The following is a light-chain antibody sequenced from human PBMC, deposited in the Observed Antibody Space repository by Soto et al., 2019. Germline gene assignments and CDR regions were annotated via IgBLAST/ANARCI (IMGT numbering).Light chain of an antibody. CDR3: QQRSSWPPT. J-gene: IGKJ5*01. CDR1: QSVSSY. Sequence: EIVLTQSPATLSLSPGERATLSCRASQSVSSYLAWYQQKPGQAPRLLIYDTSNRATGIPARFSGSWSGTDFTLTISSLEPEDFAVYYCQQRSSWPPTFGQGTRLEIK. V-gene: IGKV3-11*01. CDR2: DTS.